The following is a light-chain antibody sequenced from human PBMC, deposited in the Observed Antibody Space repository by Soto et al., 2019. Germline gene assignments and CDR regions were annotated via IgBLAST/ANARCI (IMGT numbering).Light chain of an antibody. CDR1: HTIDNH. J-gene: IGKJ2*01. Sequence: DIPMTQSPASLSASMGDRVTISCRASHTIDNHLNWYRQKAGKAPELLIYAAARLQSGVPSTFSGSGSGTDFTLTISNLQPEHFATYYCQQSYTSPYTFGRGTKLEI. CDR3: QQSYTSPYT. CDR2: AAA. V-gene: IGKV1-39*01.